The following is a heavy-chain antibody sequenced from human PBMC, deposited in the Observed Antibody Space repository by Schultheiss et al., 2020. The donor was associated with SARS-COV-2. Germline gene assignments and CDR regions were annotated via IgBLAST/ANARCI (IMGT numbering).Heavy chain of an antibody. J-gene: IGHJ4*02. CDR3: AKRYDFWSGYCDY. V-gene: IGHV3-23*01. D-gene: IGHD3-3*01. CDR2: ISGSGDSI. Sequence: GGSLRLSCAASGFTFSGYAMNWVRQAPGQGLEWVSIISGSGDSIYYADSVKGRFTISRDNSKNMLYLQMNSLRAEDTAVYYCAKRYDFWSGYCDYWGQGTLVTVSS. CDR1: GFTFSGYA.